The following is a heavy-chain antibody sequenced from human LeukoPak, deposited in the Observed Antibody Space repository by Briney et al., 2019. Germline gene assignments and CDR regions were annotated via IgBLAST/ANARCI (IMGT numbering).Heavy chain of an antibody. CDR1: GFTFSSYA. V-gene: IGHV3-23*01. CDR3: AKGGQHIVVVTALYYFDY. Sequence: GRSLRLSCAASGFTFSSYAMSWVRQAPGKGLEWVSAISGSGGSTYYADSVKGRFTISRDNSKNTLYLQMNSLRAEDTAVYYCAKGGQHIVVVTALYYFDYWGQGTLVTVSS. CDR2: ISGSGGST. J-gene: IGHJ4*02. D-gene: IGHD2-21*02.